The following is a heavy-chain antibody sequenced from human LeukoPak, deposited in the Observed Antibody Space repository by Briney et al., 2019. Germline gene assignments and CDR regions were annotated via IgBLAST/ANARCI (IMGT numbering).Heavy chain of an antibody. V-gene: IGHV3-53*01. J-gene: IGHJ3*02. D-gene: IGHD3-22*01. Sequence: GGSLRLSCAASGFTVSSNYMSWVRQAPGKGLEWVSAIYSGGSTYYADSVKGRFTISRDNSRNTLYLQMHSLRAEDTAVYYCARGVTVIVPFHGAFDIWGQGTMVTVSS. CDR2: IYSGGST. CDR1: GFTVSSNY. CDR3: ARGVTVIVPFHGAFDI.